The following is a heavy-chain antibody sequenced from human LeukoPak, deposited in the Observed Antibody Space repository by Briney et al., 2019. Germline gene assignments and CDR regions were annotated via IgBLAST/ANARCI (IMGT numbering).Heavy chain of an antibody. CDR1: GYTFISYA. Sequence: ASVKVSCKASGYTFISYAMHWVRQAPGQRLEWMGWINAGNGNTKYSQKFQGRVTITRDTSASTAYMELSSLRSEDTAVYYCARSRHDSSGYLLDYWGQGTLVTVSS. J-gene: IGHJ4*02. D-gene: IGHD3-22*01. CDR2: INAGNGNT. CDR3: ARSRHDSSGYLLDY. V-gene: IGHV1-3*01.